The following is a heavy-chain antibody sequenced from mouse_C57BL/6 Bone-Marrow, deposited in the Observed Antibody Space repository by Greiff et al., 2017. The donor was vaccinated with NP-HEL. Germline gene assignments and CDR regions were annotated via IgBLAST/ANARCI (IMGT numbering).Heavy chain of an antibody. D-gene: IGHD2-2*01. CDR2: ISGGGGNT. CDR1: GFTFSSYT. CDR3: ARQGINGYDSNYAMDY. Sequence: EVQRVESGGGLVKPGGSLKLSCAASGFTFSSYTMSWVRQTPEKRLEWVATISGGGGNTYYPDSVKGRFTISRDNAKNTLYLQMSSLRSEDTALYYCARQGINGYDSNYAMDYWGQGTSVTVSS. J-gene: IGHJ4*01. V-gene: IGHV5-9*01.